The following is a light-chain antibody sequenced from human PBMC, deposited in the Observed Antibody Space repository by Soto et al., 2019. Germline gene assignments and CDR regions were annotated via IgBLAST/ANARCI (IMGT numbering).Light chain of an antibody. CDR1: SSDVGGYNY. Sequence: QAVVTQPRSVSGSPGQSVTISCTGTSSDVGGYNYVSWYQHHPGKAPKLMIYDVTKRPSGVPDRFSGSKSGNTASLTISGLQAEDEADYYCCSYAGSYTEVFGGGTKLTVL. J-gene: IGLJ2*01. V-gene: IGLV2-11*01. CDR2: DVT. CDR3: CSYAGSYTEV.